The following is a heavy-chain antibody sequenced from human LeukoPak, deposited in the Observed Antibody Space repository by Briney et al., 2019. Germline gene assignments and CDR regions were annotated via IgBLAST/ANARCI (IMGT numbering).Heavy chain of an antibody. CDR1: GYTFTGHY. D-gene: IGHD7-27*01. Sequence: ASVKVSCKASGYTFTGHYMHWIRQAPGQGLEWMGWIEPNSGGTHFAQKFQGRLTISRDTSISTAYMESSRLSSDDTAIYYCARDENWGPDYWGQGTLVTVSS. CDR3: ARDENWGPDY. V-gene: IGHV1-2*02. CDR2: IEPNSGGT. J-gene: IGHJ4*02.